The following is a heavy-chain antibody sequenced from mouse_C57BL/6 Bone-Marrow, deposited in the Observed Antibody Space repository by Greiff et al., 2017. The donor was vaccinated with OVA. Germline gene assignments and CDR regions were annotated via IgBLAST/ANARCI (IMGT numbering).Heavy chain of an antibody. CDR1: GYTFTSYR. CDR2: IDPSDSET. D-gene: IGHD2-5*01. Sequence: VQLQQPGAELVRPGSSVKLSCKASGYTFTSYRMHWVKQRPIQGLEWIGNIDPSDSETHYNQKFKDKATLTVDKSSSTAYMQLSSLTSEDSAVYYCARDSNYPYYFDYWGQGTTLTVSS. J-gene: IGHJ2*01. CDR3: ARDSNYPYYFDY. V-gene: IGHV1-52*01.